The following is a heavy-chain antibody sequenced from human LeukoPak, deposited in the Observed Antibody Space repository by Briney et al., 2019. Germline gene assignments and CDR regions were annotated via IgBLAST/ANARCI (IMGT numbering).Heavy chain of an antibody. CDR3: ARDLYCSANSCYPFDY. Sequence: GASVKVSCKASGYTFTAYHMHWVRQAPGQGLEWMAWINPNSGGTNYAQKFQGRVTVTRDTSISTAYMELSRLTSDDTAVYYCARDLYCSANSCYPFDYWGQGTLVTVSS. CDR2: INPNSGGT. V-gene: IGHV1-2*02. D-gene: IGHD2-15*01. CDR1: GYTFTAYH. J-gene: IGHJ4*02.